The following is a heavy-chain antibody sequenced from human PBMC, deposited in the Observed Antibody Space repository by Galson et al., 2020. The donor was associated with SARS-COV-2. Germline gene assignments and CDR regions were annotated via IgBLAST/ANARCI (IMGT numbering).Heavy chain of an antibody. J-gene: IGHJ4*02. V-gene: IGHV3-48*03. CDR1: GFSISSYE. CDR3: ARWGCSGGSCFAGAYFDH. Sequence: GESLKISCAASGFSISSYEMNWVRQAPGKGLEWISYITNRGSTIHYADSVKGRFTISRDTAKNSLVLEMNSLRADDTAVYYCARWGCSGGSCFAGAYFDHWGQGTLVTVSS. D-gene: IGHD2-15*01. CDR2: ITNRGSTI.